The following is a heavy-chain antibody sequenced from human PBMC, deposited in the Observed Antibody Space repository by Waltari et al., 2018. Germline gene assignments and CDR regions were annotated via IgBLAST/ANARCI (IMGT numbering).Heavy chain of an antibody. CDR1: GFTFSSYS. J-gene: IGHJ6*03. CDR3: ARAPNDSPIYYYYMDV. V-gene: IGHV3-21*01. Sequence: EVQLVESGGGLVKPGGSLRLSCAASGFTFSSYSMNWVRQAPGKGLEWVSSISSSSSYIYYADSVKGRFTISRDNAKNSLYLQMNSLRAEDTAVYYCARAPNDSPIYYYYMDVWGKGTTVTVSS. CDR2: ISSSSSYI. D-gene: IGHD2-15*01.